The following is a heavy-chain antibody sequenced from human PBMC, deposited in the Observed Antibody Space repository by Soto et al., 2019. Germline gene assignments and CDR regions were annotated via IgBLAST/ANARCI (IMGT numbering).Heavy chain of an antibody. CDR2: IIPIFGTA. CDR1: GGTFSSYA. Sequence: SVMVSCKASGGTFSSYAIRWVRQAPGQGLEWMGGIIPIFGTANYAQKFQGRVTITADESTSTAYMELSSLRSEDTAVYYCARDRGVFWDSSLVTHDYCDVKYFWGQGTTDIGS. V-gene: IGHV1-69*13. CDR3: ARDRGVFWDSSLVTHDYCDVKYF. D-gene: IGHD5-18*01. J-gene: IGHJ6*02.